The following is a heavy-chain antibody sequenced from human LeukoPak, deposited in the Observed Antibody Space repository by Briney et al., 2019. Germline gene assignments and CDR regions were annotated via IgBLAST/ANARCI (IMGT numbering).Heavy chain of an antibody. CDR2: ISYDGSNK. V-gene: IGHV3-30*18. CDR1: GFNVSNNY. J-gene: IGHJ4*02. CDR3: ANLPL. Sequence: GGSVRLSCAASGFNVSNNYMNWVRQAPGKGLEWVAVISYDGSNKYYADSVKGRFTISRDNSKNTLYLQMNSLRPEDAAVYYCANLPLWGQGTLVTVSS.